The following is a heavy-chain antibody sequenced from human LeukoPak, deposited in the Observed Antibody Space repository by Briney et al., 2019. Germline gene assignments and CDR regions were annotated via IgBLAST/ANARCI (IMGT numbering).Heavy chain of an antibody. CDR2: ISSSGSTI. CDR3: ARDLRFTMVRGVIGAFDI. J-gene: IGHJ3*02. D-gene: IGHD3-10*01. Sequence: GSLRLSCAASGFTFSDYYMSWIRQAPGKGLEWVSYISSSGSTIYYADSVKGRFTISRDSAKNSLYLQMNSLRAEDTAVYYCARDLRFTMVRGVIGAFDIWGQGTMVTVSS. V-gene: IGHV3-11*04. CDR1: GFTFSDYY.